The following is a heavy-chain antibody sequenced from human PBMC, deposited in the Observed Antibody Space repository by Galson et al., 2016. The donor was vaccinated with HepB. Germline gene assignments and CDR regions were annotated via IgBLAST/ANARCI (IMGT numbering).Heavy chain of an antibody. CDR1: GYSFTSYW. V-gene: IGHV5-10-1*01. CDR3: ARHSGDYGSYSRSNGEALDI. J-gene: IGHJ3*02. D-gene: IGHD4-23*01. CDR2: IDPSDSYI. Sequence: QSGAEVKKPGESLRISCKRSGYSFTSYWISWVRQMPGKGLEWMGMIDPSDSYIKYSPSFQGHVTVSADKSSGTAYLQWGSLGASDTAIYYGARHSGDYGSYSRSNGEALDIWGQGTMGSVSS.